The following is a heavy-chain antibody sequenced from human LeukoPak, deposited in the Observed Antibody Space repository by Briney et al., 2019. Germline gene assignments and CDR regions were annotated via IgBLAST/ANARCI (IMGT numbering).Heavy chain of an antibody. CDR1: GGSISRYY. CDR2: IYYNGST. CDR3: ARGGYSGYAFDR. Sequence: SETLSLTCTVSGGSISRYYWSWIRQPPGKGLEWIGNIYYNGSTNYKPSLKSLVTISVHTSKNQFSLNLRSLTAADTAMYYCARGGYSGYAFDRWGQGTRVTVSS. V-gene: IGHV4-59*01. D-gene: IGHD5-12*01. J-gene: IGHJ5*02.